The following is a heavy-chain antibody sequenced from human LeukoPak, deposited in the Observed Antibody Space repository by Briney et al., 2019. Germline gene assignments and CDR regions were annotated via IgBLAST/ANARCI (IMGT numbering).Heavy chain of an antibody. CDR3: AKIPYDFWSGYTQFDY. V-gene: IGHV3-30*02. Sequence: PGESLRLSCAASGFTFSSYGMHWVRQAPGKGLEWVAFIRYDGSNKYYADSVKGRFTISRDNSKNTLYLQMNSLRAEDTAVYYCAKIPYDFWSGYTQFDYWGRGTLVTVSS. D-gene: IGHD3-3*01. CDR1: GFTFSSYG. CDR2: IRYDGSNK. J-gene: IGHJ4*02.